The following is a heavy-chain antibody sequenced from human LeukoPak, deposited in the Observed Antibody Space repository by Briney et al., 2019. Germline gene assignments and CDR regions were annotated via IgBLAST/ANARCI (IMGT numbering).Heavy chain of an antibody. D-gene: IGHD2-2*01. CDR2: INPNSGGT. J-gene: IGHJ6*02. Sequence: ASVKVSCKASGYTFTGYYMNWVRQAPGQGLEWMGWINPNSGGTNYAQKFQGRVTMTRDTSISTAYMELSRLRSDDTAVYYCARDLSFLSLVVPAAANPRHYYYYGMDVWGQGTTVTVSS. CDR3: ARDLSFLSLVVPAAANPRHYYYYGMDV. V-gene: IGHV1-2*02. CDR1: GYTFTGYY.